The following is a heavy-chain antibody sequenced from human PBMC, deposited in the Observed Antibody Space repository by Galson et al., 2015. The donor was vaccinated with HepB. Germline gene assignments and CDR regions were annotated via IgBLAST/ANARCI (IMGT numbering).Heavy chain of an antibody. V-gene: IGHV4-39*07. CDR2: IDYSGNT. CDR1: GDSISSSGYY. CDR3: MGGGVLYRRETYYFDY. J-gene: IGHJ4*02. D-gene: IGHD3-16*02. Sequence: ETLSLTCTVSGDSISSSGYYWGWIRQPPGQGLEWVGSIDYSGNTYYTPSLQSRVTISVDTSNNQFSLKLFSVSAADTAVYYCMGGGVLYRRETYYFDYWGRGALVTVSS.